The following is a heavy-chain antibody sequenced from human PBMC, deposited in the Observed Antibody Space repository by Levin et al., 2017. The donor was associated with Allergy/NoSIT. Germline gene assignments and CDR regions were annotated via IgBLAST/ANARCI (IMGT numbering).Heavy chain of an antibody. CDR2: IYVTGST. CDR1: GDSISRGFYY. J-gene: IGHJ6*03. V-gene: IGHV4-61*02. D-gene: IGHD5-12*01. Sequence: SETLSLTCSVSGDSISRGFYYWSWIRQPAGEGLEWIGRIYVTGSTTYSPSLKSRVTISLDRSKDQVSLKINSVTAADTAVYYCARDLEGFSGYKPYCYTDVWGKGTTVTISS. CDR3: ARDLEGFSGYKPYCYTDV.